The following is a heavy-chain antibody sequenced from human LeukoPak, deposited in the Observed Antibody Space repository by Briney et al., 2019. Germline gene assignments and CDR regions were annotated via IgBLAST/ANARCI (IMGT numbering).Heavy chain of an antibody. V-gene: IGHV1-46*01. CDR2: INPSGGST. CDR3: ARASIRYPFDY. Sequence: ASVKVSCTASGYTFTSYYMHWVRQAPGQGLEWMGIINPSGGSTSYAQKFQGRVTMTRDTSTSTVYMELSSLRSEDTAVYYCARASIRYPFDYWGQGTLVTVSS. D-gene: IGHD3-9*01. CDR1: GYTFTSYY. J-gene: IGHJ4*02.